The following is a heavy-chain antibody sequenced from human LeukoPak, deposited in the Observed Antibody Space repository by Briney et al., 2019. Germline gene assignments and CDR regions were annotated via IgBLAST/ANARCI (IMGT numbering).Heavy chain of an antibody. Sequence: GRSLRLSCAASGFTFSSYGMHWVRQAPGKGLEWVAVIWYDGSNKYYADSVKGRFTISRDNAKNTLYLQMNSLRVEDTAVYYCTRDWRNLGYDYWGQGTLVTVSS. J-gene: IGHJ4*02. CDR2: IWYDGSNK. V-gene: IGHV3-33*01. CDR1: GFTFSSYG. D-gene: IGHD5-12*01. CDR3: TRDWRNLGYDY.